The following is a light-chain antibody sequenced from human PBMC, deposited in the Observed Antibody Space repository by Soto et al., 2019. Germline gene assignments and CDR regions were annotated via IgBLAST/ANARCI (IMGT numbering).Light chain of an antibody. CDR2: GAS. Sequence: EIVLTQSPGTLSLSPGERAILSCRASQSVSSNYLAWYRQRPGQAPSLLIYGASSRATGIPDRFSGSGSGTEFTLTISGLQSEDFAVYYCQQYNNWPQTFGQGTKVDI. V-gene: IGKV3-20*01. CDR3: QQYNNWPQT. J-gene: IGKJ1*01. CDR1: QSVSSNY.